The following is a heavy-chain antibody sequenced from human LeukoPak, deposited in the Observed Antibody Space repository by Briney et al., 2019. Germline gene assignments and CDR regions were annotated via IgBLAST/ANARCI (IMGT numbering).Heavy chain of an antibody. CDR3: AREAGYCSSTSCYWRYYYMDV. Sequence: SVKVSCKASGGTFSSYAISWVRQAPGQGLEWMGGIIPIFGTANYAQKFQGRVTITTDESTSTAYMELSSLRSEDTAVYYCAREAGYCSSTSCYWRYYYMDVWGKGTTVTVSS. CDR2: IIPIFGTA. J-gene: IGHJ6*03. CDR1: GGTFSSYA. V-gene: IGHV1-69*05. D-gene: IGHD2-2*01.